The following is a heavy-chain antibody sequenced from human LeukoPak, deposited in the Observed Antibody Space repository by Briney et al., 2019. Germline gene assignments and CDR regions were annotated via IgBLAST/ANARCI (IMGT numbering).Heavy chain of an antibody. CDR2: IKSKTDGGTT. D-gene: IGHD3-22*01. CDR3: TTDLIGYYYDSSGYST. V-gene: IGHV3-15*07. Sequence: GGSLRLSCAASGFTFSNAWMNWVRQAPGKGLEWVGRIKSKTDGGTTDYAAPVKGRFTISRDDSKNTLYLQMNSLKTEDTAVYYCTTDLIGYYYDSSGYSTWGSGTLVTVSS. CDR1: GFTFSNAW. J-gene: IGHJ4*01.